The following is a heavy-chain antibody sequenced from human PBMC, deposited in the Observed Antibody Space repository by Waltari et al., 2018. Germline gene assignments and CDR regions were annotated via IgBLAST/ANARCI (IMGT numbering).Heavy chain of an antibody. D-gene: IGHD3-16*01. CDR2: IWFDGSNT. Sequence: QVQLVESGGGVVQPGRSLRLSCAASGFPFSSSGMHWVRQAPGRGLDWVAIIWFDGSNTLYADSVKGRFTISRDNSKNTLYLQMDSLRAEDTAVYYCARDKLGPDYWGQGTLVTVSS. CDR1: GFPFSSSG. J-gene: IGHJ4*02. V-gene: IGHV3-33*01. CDR3: ARDKLGPDY.